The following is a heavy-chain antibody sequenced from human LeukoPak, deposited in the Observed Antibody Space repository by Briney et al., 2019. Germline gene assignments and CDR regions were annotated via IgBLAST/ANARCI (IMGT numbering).Heavy chain of an antibody. CDR2: IYHSGST. Sequence: GYCWSWVRQPPGRGLEWIGYIYHSGSTYYNPSLKSRVTISVDRSKNQFSPKLSSVTAADMAVYYCARGGYYDSSGSSYFDYWGQGTLVTVSS. D-gene: IGHD3-22*01. CDR1: GYC. J-gene: IGHJ4*02. V-gene: IGHV4-30-2*01. CDR3: ARGGYYDSSGSSYFDY.